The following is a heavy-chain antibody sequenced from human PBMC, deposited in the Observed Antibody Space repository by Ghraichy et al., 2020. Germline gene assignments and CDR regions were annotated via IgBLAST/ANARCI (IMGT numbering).Heavy chain of an antibody. CDR3: AKYELQVRTQRIYYYYGMDV. CDR1: GFIFSNYG. J-gene: IGHJ6*02. V-gene: IGHV3-23*01. D-gene: IGHD1-7*01. Sequence: GGSLRLSCAASGFIFSNYGISWVRQAPGKGLEWVSSISASGDRTYYAESVKGRLTISRDNSKDTLYLQMNGLRAEDTAVYYCAKYELQVRTQRIYYYYGMDVWGQGTTVTVS. CDR2: ISASGDRT.